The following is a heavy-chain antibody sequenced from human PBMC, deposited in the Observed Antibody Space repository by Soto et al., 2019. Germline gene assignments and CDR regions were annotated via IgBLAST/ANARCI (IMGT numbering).Heavy chain of an antibody. CDR2: ISSGSSYI. Sequence: GGSLRLSCTASGFTFSTYSMNWVRQAPGKGLEWVSSISSGSSYIYYADSLKGRFTISRDDAKNSLYLQMDSLRAEDTAVYYCARGEVNYYDSRGYTPFDYWGHGTLVTVSS. CDR3: ARGEVNYYDSRGYTPFDY. CDR1: GFTFSTYS. D-gene: IGHD3-22*01. V-gene: IGHV3-21*01. J-gene: IGHJ4*01.